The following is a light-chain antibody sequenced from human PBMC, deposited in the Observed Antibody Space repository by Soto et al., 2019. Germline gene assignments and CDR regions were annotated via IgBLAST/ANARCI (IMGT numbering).Light chain of an antibody. CDR1: QSISSN. J-gene: IGKJ3*01. CDR3: QQYGSSLFT. CDR2: GAS. Sequence: EVVMTQSPATLSVSPGERATLSCRASQSISSNLAWYQQKPGQAPRLLIYGASTRASGVPERFSGGGSGTDFTLTITRLDPEDFAVYYCQQYGSSLFTFGPRTTVVIK. V-gene: IGKV3-20*01.